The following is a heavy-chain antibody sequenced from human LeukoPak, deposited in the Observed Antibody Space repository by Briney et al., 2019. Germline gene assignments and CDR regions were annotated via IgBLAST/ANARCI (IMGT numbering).Heavy chain of an antibody. CDR1: GFTFSSYW. V-gene: IGHV3-33*06. CDR3: AKDRSLNWFDP. J-gene: IGHJ5*02. CDR2: IWYDGSNK. Sequence: GGSLRLXCAASGFTFSSYWMSWVRQAPGKGLEWVAVIWYDGSNKYYADSVKGRFTISRDNSKNTLYLQMNSLRAEDTAVYYCAKDRSLNWFDPWGQGTLVTVSS.